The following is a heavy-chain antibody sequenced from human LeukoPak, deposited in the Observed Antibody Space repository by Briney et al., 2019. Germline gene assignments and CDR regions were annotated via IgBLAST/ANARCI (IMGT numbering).Heavy chain of an antibody. J-gene: IGHJ4*01. CDR2: ISAYNGNT. Sequence: ASVKVSCKASGYTFTSYGISWVRQAPGQGLEWMGWISAYNGNTNYAQKLQGRVTMTTDTSTSTAYMELRSLRSDDTAVYYCARESSRDDYVWGSYRPDYWGQRTLVTVSS. V-gene: IGHV1-18*01. CDR1: GYTFTSYG. CDR3: ARESSRDDYVWGSYRPDY. D-gene: IGHD3-16*02.